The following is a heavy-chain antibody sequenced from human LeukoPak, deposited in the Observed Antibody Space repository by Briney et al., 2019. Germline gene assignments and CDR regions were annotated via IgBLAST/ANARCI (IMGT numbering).Heavy chain of an antibody. CDR3: ARNYYDSSAYYYFDY. V-gene: IGHV3-66*01. CDR1: GFTVSSSY. J-gene: IGHJ4*02. Sequence: GGSLRLSCAASGFTVSSSYMNWVRQAPGKGLEWVSLIYSGGGTYYADSVKGRFTISRDNSKNTLYLQMNSLRAEDTAVYYCARNYYDSSAYYYFDYWGQGILVTVSS. D-gene: IGHD3-22*01. CDR2: IYSGGGT.